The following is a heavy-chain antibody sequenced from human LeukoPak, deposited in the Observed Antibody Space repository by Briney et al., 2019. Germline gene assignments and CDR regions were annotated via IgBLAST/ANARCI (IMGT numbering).Heavy chain of an antibody. V-gene: IGHV1-18*01. J-gene: IGHJ4*02. CDR3: ARADIRAIASSGWYGFDY. D-gene: IGHD6-19*01. CDR2: ISAYNGNT. CDR1: GYTLTELS. Sequence: ASVKVSCKVSGYTLTELSMHWVRQAPGKGLEWMGWISAYNGNTNYEQKFQGRVTMTTDTSTSTAYMELRSLRSDDTAVYYCARADIRAIASSGWYGFDYWGQGTLSPSPQ.